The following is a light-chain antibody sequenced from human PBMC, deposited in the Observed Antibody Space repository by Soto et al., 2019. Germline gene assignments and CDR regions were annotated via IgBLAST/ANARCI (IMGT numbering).Light chain of an antibody. CDR3: QQYGSSRT. V-gene: IGKV3-20*01. CDR1: QSVSSNY. Sequence: EIVLTQSPDTLSLSPGERATLSCRASQSVSSNYLAWYQQKPGQAPRLLIHGASSRATGIPDRFSGSGSGTDFTLTISSLEPEDFAVYYCQQYGSSRTFGQGTKVAIK. CDR2: GAS. J-gene: IGKJ1*01.